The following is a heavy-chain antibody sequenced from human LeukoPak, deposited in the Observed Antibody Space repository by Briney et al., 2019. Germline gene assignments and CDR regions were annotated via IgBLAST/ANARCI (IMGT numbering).Heavy chain of an antibody. D-gene: IGHD1-20*01. CDR2: IVVGSGNT. CDR1: GYTFTSYG. CDR3: AKDPAPGYNWNYGDY. V-gene: IGHV1-58*02. Sequence: SVKVSCKASGYTFTSYGISWVRQARGQRLEWIGWIVVGSGNTNYAQKFQERVTITRDMSTSTAYMELSSLRAEDTAVYYCAKDPAPGYNWNYGDYWGQGTLVTVSS. J-gene: IGHJ4*02.